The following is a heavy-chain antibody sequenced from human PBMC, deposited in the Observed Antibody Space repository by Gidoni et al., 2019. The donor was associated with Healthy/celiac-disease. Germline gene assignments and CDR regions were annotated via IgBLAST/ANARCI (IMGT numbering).Heavy chain of an antibody. CDR2: IRGSGGDT. V-gene: IGHV3-23*01. Sequence: EVQLLESGGGLVQPGVSLRLSCPASGFTFHTYAMSWVRQAPGKGLEWVSAIRGSGGDTYYADSVKGRFTISSDNSKNTLYLQMNSLRAEDTAVYYCAKSLLLWSFAYWGQGTLVTVSS. CDR3: AKSLLLWSFAY. CDR1: GFTFHTYA. J-gene: IGHJ4*02. D-gene: IGHD2-8*02.